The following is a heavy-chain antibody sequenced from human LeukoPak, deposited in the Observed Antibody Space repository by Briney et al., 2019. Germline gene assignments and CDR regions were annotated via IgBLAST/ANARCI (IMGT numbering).Heavy chain of an antibody. CDR1: GGSISSYY. Sequence: PSETLSLTCTVSGGSISSYYWSWIRQPPGKGLEWIGYIYYSGNTNYNPPLKIRVTISVDTSKNQFSLKLSSVTAADAAVYYCARVYYSRSYDYWYFDLWGRGTLVTVSS. CDR2: IYYSGNT. J-gene: IGHJ2*01. V-gene: IGHV4-59*01. CDR3: ARVYYSRSYDYWYFDL. D-gene: IGHD6-13*01.